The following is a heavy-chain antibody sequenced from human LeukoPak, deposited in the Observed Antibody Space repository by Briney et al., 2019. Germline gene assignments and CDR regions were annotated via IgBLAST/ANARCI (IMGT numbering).Heavy chain of an antibody. Sequence: SVKVSCKASGGTFSSYAISWVRQAPGQGLEWMGRIIPILGIANYAQKFQGGVTITADKSTSTAYMELSSLRSEDTAVYYCAAQIYGSGSNYYYYGMDVWGQGTTVTVSS. CDR2: IIPILGIA. CDR3: AAQIYGSGSNYYYYGMDV. V-gene: IGHV1-69*04. D-gene: IGHD3-10*01. J-gene: IGHJ6*02. CDR1: GGTFSSYA.